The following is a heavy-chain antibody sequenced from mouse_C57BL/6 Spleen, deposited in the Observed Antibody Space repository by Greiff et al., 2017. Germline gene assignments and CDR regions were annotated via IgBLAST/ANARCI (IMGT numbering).Heavy chain of an antibody. J-gene: IGHJ3*01. D-gene: IGHD3-1*01. CDR3: ARGATVVGGFAY. CDR1: GYTFTDYN. CDR2: INPNNGGT. Sequence: EVQLQQSGPELVKPGASVKMSCKASGYTFTDYNMHWVKQSHGKSLEWIGYINPNNGGTSYNQKFKGKATLTVIKSSSTAYMALRLLTSEDSAVFYCARGATVVGGFAYWGPGPLVTVSA. V-gene: IGHV1-22*01.